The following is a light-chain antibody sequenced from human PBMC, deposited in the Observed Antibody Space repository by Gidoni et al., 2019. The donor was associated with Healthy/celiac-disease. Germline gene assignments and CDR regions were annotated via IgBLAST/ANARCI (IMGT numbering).Light chain of an antibody. Sequence: YELTQPPSVSVSPGQTASITCSGDKLGDNYACWYQQKPGKSPVLVIYQDSKRPSGIPERFSGSNSGNTATLTISGTQAMDEADYYCQTWDSSTASVVFGGGTKLTVL. CDR1: KLGDNY. CDR3: QTWDSSTASVV. V-gene: IGLV3-1*01. CDR2: QDS. J-gene: IGLJ2*01.